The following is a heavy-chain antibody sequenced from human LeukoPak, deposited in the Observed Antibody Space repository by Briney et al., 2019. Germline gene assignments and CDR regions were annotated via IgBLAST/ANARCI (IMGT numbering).Heavy chain of an antibody. J-gene: IGHJ4*02. CDR2: INPNSGGT. CDR1: GYTFTGYY. CDR3: ARTGSYGDYATFDY. Sequence: ASVKVSCKASGYTFTGYYMHWVRQAPGQGLEWMGWINPNSGGTNYAQNFQGRVTMTRNTSISTAYMELSRLRSDDTAVYYCARTGSYGDYATFDYWGQGTLVTVSS. D-gene: IGHD4-17*01. V-gene: IGHV1-2*02.